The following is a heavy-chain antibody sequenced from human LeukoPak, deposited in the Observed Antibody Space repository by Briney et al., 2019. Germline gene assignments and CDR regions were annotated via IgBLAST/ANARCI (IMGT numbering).Heavy chain of an antibody. CDR1: GFTFSSYA. J-gene: IGHJ3*02. V-gene: IGHV3-23*01. CDR2: ISGSGGST. D-gene: IGHD3-9*01. CDR3: AKSVSRYFDWSSGGAFDI. Sequence: PGGSLRLSCTASGFTFSSYAMSWVRQAPGKGLEWVSAISGSGGSTYYADSVKGRFTISRDNSKNTLYLQMNSLRAEDTAVYYCAKSVSRYFDWSSGGAFDIWGQGTMVTVSS.